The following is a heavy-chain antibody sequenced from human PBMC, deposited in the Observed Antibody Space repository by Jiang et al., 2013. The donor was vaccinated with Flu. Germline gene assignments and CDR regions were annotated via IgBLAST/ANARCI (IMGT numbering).Heavy chain of an antibody. CDR2: INPTGGGT. CDR3: AREGVGATTGSRFYGLDV. J-gene: IGHJ6*02. CDR1: GSTFTGYL. D-gene: IGHD1-26*01. V-gene: IGHV1-2*04. Sequence: GAEVKKPGASVKVSCEVSGSTFTGYLIHWVRQAPGQGLEWMGWINPTGGGTTYAQKFQDWVTMTRDTSIRTAYMELTRLTSDDTAVYYCAREGVGATTGSRFYGLDVWGQGTTVTVSS.